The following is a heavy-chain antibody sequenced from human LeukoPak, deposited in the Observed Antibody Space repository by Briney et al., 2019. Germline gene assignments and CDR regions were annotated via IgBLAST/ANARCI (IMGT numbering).Heavy chain of an antibody. CDR1: GFTFDDYA. CDR3: AKGLLDTAMVVDYYYGMDV. D-gene: IGHD5-18*01. V-gene: IGHV3-43*02. CDR2: ISGDGGST. Sequence: GGSLRLSCAASGFTFDDYAMHWVRKAPGKGLEWVSLISGDGGSTYYADSVKGRFTISRDNSKNSLYLQMNSLRTEDTALYYCAKGLLDTAMVVDYYYGMDVWGQGTTVTVSS. J-gene: IGHJ6*02.